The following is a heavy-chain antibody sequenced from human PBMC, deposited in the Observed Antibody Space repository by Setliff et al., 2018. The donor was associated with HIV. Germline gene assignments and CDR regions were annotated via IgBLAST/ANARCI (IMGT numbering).Heavy chain of an antibody. D-gene: IGHD3-10*01. CDR2: MNPNSGVS. Sequence: ASVKVSCKPPGHTFTNYDIHWMRRAPGQGLEWMGWMNPNSGVSGYALKFHDRVTMTRDTSITTLYMELSSLTSEDTAVYYCARGKGVRGVIITGGLDVWGQGTTVTVS. CDR3: ARGKGVRGVIITGGLDV. CDR1: GHTFTNYD. V-gene: IGHV1-8*01. J-gene: IGHJ6*02.